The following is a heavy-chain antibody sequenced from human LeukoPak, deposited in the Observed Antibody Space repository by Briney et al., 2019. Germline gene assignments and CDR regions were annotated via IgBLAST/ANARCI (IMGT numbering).Heavy chain of an antibody. D-gene: IGHD5-18*01. CDR3: ARDLTVDTAPPPGYYYGMDV. V-gene: IGHV4-59*01. J-gene: IGHJ6*02. CDR2: IYYSGST. Sequence: SETLSLTCTVSGGSISSYYWSWIRQPPGKGLEWIGYIYYSGSTNYNPSLKSRVTISVDTSKNQFSLKLSSVTAADTAVYYCARDLTVDTAPPPGYYYGMDVWGQGTTVTVSS. CDR1: GGSISSYY.